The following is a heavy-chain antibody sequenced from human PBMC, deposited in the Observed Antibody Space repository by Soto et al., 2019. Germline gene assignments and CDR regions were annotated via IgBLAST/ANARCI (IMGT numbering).Heavy chain of an antibody. CDR2: IFHSGST. CDR1: GASIRSNNR. D-gene: IGHD1-26*01. CDR3: ARVSSGSYSDS. V-gene: IGHV4-4*02. Sequence: PSETLSLTCAVSGASIRSNNRWSWVRQPPGKGLEWIGEIFHSGSTNYNPSLKTRLTISVDKSKNQFSLKLSSVTAADTAVYYCARVSSGSYSDSWGRGTLVTVSS. J-gene: IGHJ4*02.